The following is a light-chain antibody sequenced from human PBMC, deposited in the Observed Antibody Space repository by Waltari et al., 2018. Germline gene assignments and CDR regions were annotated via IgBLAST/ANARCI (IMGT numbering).Light chain of an antibody. CDR3: SAWDSSLSAQV. Sequence: QAGLTQPPSVSKGLRQTATLTCTGNSNNVGNQGAAWLQQHQGHPPKLLSYRNNNRPSGISERFSASRSGNTASLTITGLQPEDEADYYCSAWDSSLSAQVFXXXXXLTVL. V-gene: IGLV10-54*04. J-gene: IGLJ3*02. CDR2: RNN. CDR1: SNNVGNQG.